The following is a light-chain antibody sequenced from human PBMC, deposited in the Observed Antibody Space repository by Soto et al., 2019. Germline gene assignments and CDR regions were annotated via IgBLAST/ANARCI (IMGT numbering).Light chain of an antibody. V-gene: IGLV2-23*01. Sequence: QAVVTQPASVSGSPGQSITMSCTGTSSDVGTYNLVSWYQQHPGKAPKLMVYEGTKRPSGVSNRFSGSKSGNTASLTISGLQAEDEADYYCCSYVGSSTYVFGTGTKVTVL. CDR3: CSYVGSSTYV. CDR1: SSDVGTYNL. CDR2: EGT. J-gene: IGLJ1*01.